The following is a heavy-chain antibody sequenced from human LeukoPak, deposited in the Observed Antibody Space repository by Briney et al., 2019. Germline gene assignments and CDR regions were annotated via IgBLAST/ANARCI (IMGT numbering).Heavy chain of an antibody. D-gene: IGHD3-22*01. CDR3: ARHVRGYYDSSGYPDAFDI. CDR2: IYPSDSDT. V-gene: IGHV5-51*01. Sequence: GESLKISCKGSGYSFTSYWIGWVRQMPGKGLEWMGIIYPSDSDTRYSPSFQGQVTISADKSISTAYLQWSSLKASDTAMYYCARHVRGYYDSSGYPDAFDIWGQGTMVTVSS. J-gene: IGHJ3*02. CDR1: GYSFTSYW.